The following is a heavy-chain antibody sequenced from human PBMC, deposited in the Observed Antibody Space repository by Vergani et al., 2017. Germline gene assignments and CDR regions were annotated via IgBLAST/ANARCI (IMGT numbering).Heavy chain of an antibody. CDR1: GFTFSSYA. CDR3: AKDDWDRVATITGGVGNYVDY. V-gene: IGHV3-23*01. Sequence: EVQLLESGGGLVQPGGSLRLSCAASGFTFSSYAMSWVRQAPGKGLEWVSAISGSGGSTYYADSVKGRFTISRDNSKNTLYLQMNSLSAEDTAVYYCAKDDWDRVATITGGVGNYVDYWGQGTLVTVSS. D-gene: IGHD5-12*01. CDR2: ISGSGGST. J-gene: IGHJ4*02.